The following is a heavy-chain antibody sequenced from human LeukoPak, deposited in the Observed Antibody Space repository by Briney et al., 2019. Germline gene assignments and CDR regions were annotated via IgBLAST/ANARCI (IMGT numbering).Heavy chain of an antibody. CDR1: GFPFSIFE. CDR2: ISRSGGTI. V-gene: IGHV3-48*03. Sequence: GGSLRLSCAASGFPFSIFEMNWVRQAPGKGLEWVSYISRSGGTIYYADSVKGRFTISRDNAKNSLYLQMNSLRAEDTAVYYCARYHYDSSGYYYALDYWGQGTLVTVSS. D-gene: IGHD3-22*01. J-gene: IGHJ4*02. CDR3: ARYHYDSSGYYYALDY.